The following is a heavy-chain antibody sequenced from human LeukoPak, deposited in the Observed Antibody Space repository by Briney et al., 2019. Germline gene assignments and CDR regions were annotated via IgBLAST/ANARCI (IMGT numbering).Heavy chain of an antibody. CDR1: GVSISTYY. CDR3: ARRLLWLKIFDY. Sequence: SGTLSLTCTVSGVSISTYYWSWIRQPAGKGLEWIGRIYTSGSTSYNPSLKSRVTMSVDTSKNQFSLKLSSVTAADTAVYYCARRLLWLKIFDYWGQGTLVTVSS. D-gene: IGHD3-10*01. CDR2: IYTSGST. V-gene: IGHV4-4*07. J-gene: IGHJ4*02.